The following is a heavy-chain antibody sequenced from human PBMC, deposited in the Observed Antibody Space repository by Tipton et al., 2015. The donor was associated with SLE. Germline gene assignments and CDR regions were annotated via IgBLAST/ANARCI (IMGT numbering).Heavy chain of an antibody. V-gene: IGHV4-34*09. CDR2: IFHSGNT. D-gene: IGHD6-6*01. CDR3: ARDRSSSPGYMDV. Sequence: GLVKPSETLSLTCAVYGGSFSGYYWSWIRQHPGKGLEWIGFIFHSGNTYYNPSLKSRVFISVDTSKNQFSLRVNSVTAADTAVYYCARDRSSSPGYMDVWGRGTTVIVSS. CDR1: GGSFSGYY. J-gene: IGHJ6*04.